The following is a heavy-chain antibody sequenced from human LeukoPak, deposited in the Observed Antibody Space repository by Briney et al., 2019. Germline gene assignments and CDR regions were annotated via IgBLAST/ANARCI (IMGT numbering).Heavy chain of an antibody. D-gene: IGHD6-13*01. CDR3: AKVGYSSSWGSYYYYMDV. V-gene: IGHV3-23*01. Sequence: PGGSLRLSCAASGFTFSSYAMSWVRQAPGKGLEWVSGISGSGGTTYYADSVKGQFTISRDSSKNTVYLQMNSLRADDTAVYYCAKVGYSSSWGSYYYYMDVWGKGTTVTVSS. CDR2: ISGSGGTT. CDR1: GFTFSSYA. J-gene: IGHJ6*03.